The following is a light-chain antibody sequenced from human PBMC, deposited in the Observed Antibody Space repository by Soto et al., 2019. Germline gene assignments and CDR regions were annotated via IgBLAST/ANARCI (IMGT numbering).Light chain of an antibody. CDR1: DSDIGGYKY. V-gene: IGLV2-14*01. CDR3: SSYTSSSTQV. Sequence: QSVLTQPASVSGSPGQSITISCTGADSDIGGYKYVSWYQQHPGKAPKLMIYEANNRPSGVSNRFSGSKSGNTASLTISGLQAEDEADYYCSSYTSSSTQVFGTGTKVTVL. CDR2: EAN. J-gene: IGLJ1*01.